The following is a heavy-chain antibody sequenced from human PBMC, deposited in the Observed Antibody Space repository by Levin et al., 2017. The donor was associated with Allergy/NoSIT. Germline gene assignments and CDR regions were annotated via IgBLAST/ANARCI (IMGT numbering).Heavy chain of an antibody. CDR1: GYTFTGYY. CDR2: INPNSGGT. D-gene: IGHD2-2*01. CDR3: ARGIGYCSSTSGYGAY. J-gene: IGHJ4*02. Sequence: PEASVKVSCKASGYTFTGYYMHWVRQAPGQGLEWMGRINPNSGGTNYAQKFQGRVTMTRDTSISTAYMELSRLRSDDTAVYYCARGIGYCSSTSGYGAYWGQGTLVTVSS. V-gene: IGHV1-2*06.